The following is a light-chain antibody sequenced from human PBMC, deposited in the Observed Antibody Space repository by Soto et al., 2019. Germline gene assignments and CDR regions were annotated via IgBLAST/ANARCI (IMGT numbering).Light chain of an antibody. J-gene: IGKJ4*01. Sequence: EIVLTQSPATLSLSPWERATISCRASQSVSSYLAWYQQKPGQAPTLLIYDASNRATGIPARFSGSGSGTDFTLTTSSLEPEDFAVYYCQQRSNWPKLTFGGGTKVDIK. CDR3: QQRSNWPKLT. V-gene: IGKV3-11*01. CDR2: DAS. CDR1: QSVSSY.